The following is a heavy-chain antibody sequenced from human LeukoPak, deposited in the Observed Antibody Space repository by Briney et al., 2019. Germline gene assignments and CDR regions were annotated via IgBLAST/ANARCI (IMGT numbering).Heavy chain of an antibody. D-gene: IGHD4-23*01. CDR3: ARGLRWPDF. Sequence: GGSLRLSCAASGFIFSSDWMNWVRQAPGKGLEWVANIKQDGSEKYYVASVKGRFTISRDNAKNSLYLQMNSLRADDTAVYYCARGLRWPDFGGQGTLVTVSS. V-gene: IGHV3-7*03. CDR2: IKQDGSEK. CDR1: GFIFSSDW. J-gene: IGHJ4*02.